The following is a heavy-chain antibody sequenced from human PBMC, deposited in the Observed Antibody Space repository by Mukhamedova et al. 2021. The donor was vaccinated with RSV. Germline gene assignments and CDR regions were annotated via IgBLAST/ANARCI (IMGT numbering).Heavy chain of an antibody. Sequence: HWVRQAPGRGLEWMGTINPSGGNTAYAQKFQGRATMTRDTSTSTVYMELSSLRSDDTAVYYCARNLVAATAWDFDYWGQGTLVT. V-gene: IGHV1-46*01. CDR3: ARNLVAATAWDFDY. D-gene: IGHD2-15*01. CDR2: INPSGGNT. J-gene: IGHJ4*02.